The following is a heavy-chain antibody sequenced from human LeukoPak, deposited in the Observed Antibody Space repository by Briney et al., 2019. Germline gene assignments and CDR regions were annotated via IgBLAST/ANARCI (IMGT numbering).Heavy chain of an antibody. CDR2: IRDNGRDE. CDR3: AKDGRSWNFDY. V-gene: IGHV3-30*02. J-gene: IGHJ4*02. Sequence: GGSLGLSCAATGFSFTTYAMHWVRQAPGKGLEWVAFIRDNGRDEYYADSVKGRFTISRDTSKNTLYLQMNSLRAEDTAVYYCAKDGRSWNFDYWGQGTLVTVSS. D-gene: IGHD6-6*01. CDR1: GFSFTTYA.